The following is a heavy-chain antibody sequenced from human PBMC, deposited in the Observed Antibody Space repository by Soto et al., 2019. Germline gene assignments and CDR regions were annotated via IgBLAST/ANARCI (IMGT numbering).Heavy chain of an antibody. Sequence: SLKVYCKSSGYTLTRYVIGCRRQAPGQGLEWMGWISAYNGNTNYAQKLQGRVTMTTDTSTSTAYMELRSLRSDDTAVYYCAREEEAASGDYAYWVQGTLVTVS. CDR3: AREEEAASGDYAY. J-gene: IGHJ4*02. CDR2: ISAYNGNT. V-gene: IGHV1-18*01. D-gene: IGHD6-25*01. CDR1: GYTLTRYV.